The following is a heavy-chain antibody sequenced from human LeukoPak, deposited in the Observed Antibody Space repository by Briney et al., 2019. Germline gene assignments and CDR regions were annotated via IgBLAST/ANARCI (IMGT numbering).Heavy chain of an antibody. CDR1: GGSSSGYY. J-gene: IGHJ6*02. D-gene: IGHD2-2*01. CDR3: ARGLVVVPAAYYYYGMDV. V-gene: IGHV4-34*01. CDR2: INHSGST. Sequence: SETLSLTCAVYGGSSSGYYWSWIRQPPGKGLEWIGEINHSGSTNYNPSLKSRVTISVDTSKNQFSLKLSSVTAADTAVYYCARGLVVVPAAYYYYGMDVWGQGTTVTVSS.